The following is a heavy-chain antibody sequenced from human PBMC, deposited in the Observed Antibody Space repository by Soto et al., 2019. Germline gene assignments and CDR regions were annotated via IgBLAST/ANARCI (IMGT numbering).Heavy chain of an antibody. Sequence: EEQLVEYGGGLVQPGGSLRLSCAASGFTFSSYWMTWVRQAPGKGLEWVANIKQDGSDKYYVDSVKGRFTISRDNAKSSLYLQMNSLRAEDTAVYYCARVLTPGSPNRPFDYWGQAVLVTVSS. J-gene: IGHJ4*02. D-gene: IGHD6-19*01. CDR3: ARVLTPGSPNRPFDY. V-gene: IGHV3-7*01. CDR1: GFTFSSYW. CDR2: IKQDGSDK.